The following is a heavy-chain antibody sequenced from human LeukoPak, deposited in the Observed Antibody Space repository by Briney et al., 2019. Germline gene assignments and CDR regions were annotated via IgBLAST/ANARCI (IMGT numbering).Heavy chain of an antibody. CDR2: INPHGGGT. D-gene: IGHD6-13*01. V-gene: IGHV1-2*02. J-gene: IGHJ4*02. CDR3: ASRGEGSIWTFDY. Sequence: ASVKVSCKASGYTFTGYYLHWVRQAPGQGLEWMGWINPHGGGTNYAQNFQGRVTMTRDTSVSTAYMELSSLRSDDTAVYYCASRGEGSIWTFDYWGQGTLVTVSS. CDR1: GYTFTGYY.